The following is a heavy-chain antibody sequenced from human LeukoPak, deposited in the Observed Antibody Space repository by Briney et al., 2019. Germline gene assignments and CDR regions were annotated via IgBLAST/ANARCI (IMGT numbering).Heavy chain of an antibody. Sequence: SETLSLTCTVSGGSISSSRYYWSWIRQHPGKGLEWIGYIYYSGSTYYNPSLKSRVTISVDTSKNQFSLKLSSVTAADTAVYYCARGGYKGHYFDYWGQGTLVTVSS. J-gene: IGHJ4*02. CDR2: IYYSGST. V-gene: IGHV4-31*03. CDR1: GGSISSSRYY. D-gene: IGHD5-18*01. CDR3: ARGGYKGHYFDY.